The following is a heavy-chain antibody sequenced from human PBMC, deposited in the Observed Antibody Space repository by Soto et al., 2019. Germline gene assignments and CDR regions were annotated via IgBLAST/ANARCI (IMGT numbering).Heavy chain of an antibody. V-gene: IGHV4-59*01. CDR1: GGSISSYY. J-gene: IGHJ4*02. Sequence: QVQLKESGPGLVKPSETLSLTCTVSGGSISSYYWSWIRQPPGKGLEWIGYIYYSGSTTYNPSLTSRVTISVDTSKNQFSLKLRSVTAADTAVYYCARLPGSRHDVDYWGQGTLVTVSS. CDR3: ARLPGSRHDVDY. D-gene: IGHD3-10*01. CDR2: IYYSGST.